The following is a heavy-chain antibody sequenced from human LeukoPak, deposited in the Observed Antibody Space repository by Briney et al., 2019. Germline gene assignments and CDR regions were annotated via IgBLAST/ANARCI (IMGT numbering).Heavy chain of an antibody. D-gene: IGHD1-7*01. V-gene: IGHV3-7*01. Sequence: GGSLRLSCAASGFTFSTYAMTWVRHAPWKGLEWVANIKQDGSEKYYVDSVKGRFTISRDNAKNSLYLQMNSLRAEDTAVYYCARNYPWDYWGQGTLVTVSS. CDR2: IKQDGSEK. CDR1: GFTFSTYA. CDR3: ARNYPWDY. J-gene: IGHJ4*02.